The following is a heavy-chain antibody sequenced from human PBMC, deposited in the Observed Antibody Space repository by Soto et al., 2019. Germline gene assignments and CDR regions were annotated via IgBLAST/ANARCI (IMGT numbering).Heavy chain of an antibody. J-gene: IGHJ6*03. CDR3: ARGRRTDYYYYMDV. Sequence: SETLSLTCAVYGGSFSGYYLSWIRQPPGKGLEWIGEINHSGSTNYNPSLKSRVTISVDTSKNQFSLKLSSVTAADTAVYYCARGRRTDYYYYMDVWGKGTTVTVSS. CDR1: GGSFSGYY. D-gene: IGHD2-2*01. V-gene: IGHV4-34*01. CDR2: INHSGST.